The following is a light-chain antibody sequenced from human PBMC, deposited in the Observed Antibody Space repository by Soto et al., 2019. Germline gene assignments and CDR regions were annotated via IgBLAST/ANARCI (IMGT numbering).Light chain of an antibody. CDR2: KAS. CDR1: QSIRSW. CDR3: QQYDSYCT. V-gene: IGKV1-5*03. J-gene: IGKJ4*01. Sequence: DIQMTQSPSTLSASVGDRVTITCRASQSIRSWLAWYQQKPGKAPXLLIYKASSLESGVPSRFSGSGSGTEFTLTISSLQPDDSATYYCQQYDSYCTFGGGTKVDI.